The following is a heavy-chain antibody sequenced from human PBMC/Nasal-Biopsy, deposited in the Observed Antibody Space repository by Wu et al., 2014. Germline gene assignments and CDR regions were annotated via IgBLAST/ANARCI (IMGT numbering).Heavy chain of an antibody. J-gene: IGHJ4*02. Sequence: RLSCAASGFSFSDYYMSWIRQAPGKGPEWLSFISASGSIIHYADSVKGRFTISRDNAKNSMYLQMSSLRAEDTAVYYCARELVIRGADLWGQGTLVSVSS. CDR1: GFSFSDYY. CDR3: ARELVIRGADL. V-gene: IGHV3-11*01. D-gene: IGHD3-10*01. CDR2: ISASGSII.